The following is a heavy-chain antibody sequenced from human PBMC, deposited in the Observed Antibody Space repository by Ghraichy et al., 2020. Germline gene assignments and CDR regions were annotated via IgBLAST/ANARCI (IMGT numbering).Heavy chain of an antibody. J-gene: IGHJ4*02. CDR2: IFYSGTS. CDR1: GDSISSSNYY. CDR3: AKTNPYNYGIFDY. D-gene: IGHD3-10*01. Sequence: SETLSLTCIVSGDSISSSNYYWGWIRQSPRKGLEWIGSIFYSGTSYSNPSLRSRVAISIDTSKNQFSLKLNSVTAADTAVYYCAKTNPYNYGIFDYWGQGTLVTVSS. V-gene: IGHV4-39*01.